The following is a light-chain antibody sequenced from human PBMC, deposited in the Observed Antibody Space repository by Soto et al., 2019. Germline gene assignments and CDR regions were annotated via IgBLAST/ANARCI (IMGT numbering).Light chain of an antibody. CDR2: GAS. CDR1: ESVSTNY. Sequence: EIVLTQSPGTLSLSPGERATLSCRASESVSTNYLAWYQQKPGQAPRLLISGASSRATGIPDRFSGSGSGADFPLTINGMEPEDFAVYYCQQYGSVPLTFGGGTKVEIK. J-gene: IGKJ4*01. CDR3: QQYGSVPLT. V-gene: IGKV3-20*01.